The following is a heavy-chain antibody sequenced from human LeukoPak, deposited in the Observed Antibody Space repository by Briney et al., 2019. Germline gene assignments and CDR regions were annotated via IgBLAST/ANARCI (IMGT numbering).Heavy chain of an antibody. CDR1: GYTFTKYG. CDR3: ARGDDYGDYWGLY. Sequence: ASVKVSCNASGYTFTKYGITWVRQAPGQGLEWMGWISTYNDNTNYAQKLQGRVTMTTDTSTSTAYMELRSLISDDAAVYYCARGDDYGDYWGLYWGQGTLVTVSS. D-gene: IGHD4-17*01. CDR2: ISTYNDNT. J-gene: IGHJ4*02. V-gene: IGHV1-18*01.